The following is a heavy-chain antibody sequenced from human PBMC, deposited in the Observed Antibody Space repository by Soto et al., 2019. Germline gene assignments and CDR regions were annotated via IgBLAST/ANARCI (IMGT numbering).Heavy chain of an antibody. J-gene: IGHJ5*02. V-gene: IGHV5-51*01. Sequence: ESLKISCRTSGYRFTSYWTAWVRQMPGKGLEWMGIIFPSDSDTRYSPSFQGQVTISADRSTGTVFLQWASLKASDTAVYFCARKDKSGYFNWFDPWGQGTLVTVSS. CDR2: IFPSDSDT. CDR1: GYRFTSYW. CDR3: ARKDKSGYFNWFDP. D-gene: IGHD3-22*01.